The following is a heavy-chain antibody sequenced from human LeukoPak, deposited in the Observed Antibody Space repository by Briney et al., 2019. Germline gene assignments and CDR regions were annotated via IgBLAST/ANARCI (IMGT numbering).Heavy chain of an antibody. Sequence: PSETLSLTCTVSGGSISSSSYYWSWIRQPPGKGLEWIGSIYYSGSTYYNPSLKSRVTISVDTSKNQFSLKLSSVTAADTAVYYCARMGCYYDSSGYYSGCWFDPWGQGTLVTVSS. J-gene: IGHJ5*02. V-gene: IGHV4-39*07. CDR3: ARMGCYYDSSGYYSGCWFDP. D-gene: IGHD3-22*01. CDR2: IYYSGST. CDR1: GGSISSSSYY.